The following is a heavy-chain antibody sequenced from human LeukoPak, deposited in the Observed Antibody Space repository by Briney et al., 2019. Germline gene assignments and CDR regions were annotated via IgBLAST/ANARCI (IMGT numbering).Heavy chain of an antibody. CDR1: GYNFTNYW. J-gene: IGHJ4*02. D-gene: IGHD3-16*01. CDR3: ARRAELGMRYFDS. Sequence: GESLKIFCEGSGYNFTNYWITWVGQMPGQGLEWMAIFYPHDSQIRYSPSFQTHVTILVDKSTNTAYLQWTSLKVSDTAIYFCARRAELGMRYFDSWGQGALVTVPS. CDR2: FYPHDSQI. V-gene: IGHV5-51*01.